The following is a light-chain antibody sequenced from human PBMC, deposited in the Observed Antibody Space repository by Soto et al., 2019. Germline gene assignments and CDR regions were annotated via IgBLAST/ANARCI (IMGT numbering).Light chain of an antibody. CDR2: LDRSGSY. J-gene: IGLJ3*02. Sequence: QLVLTQSSSASASLRSSVKLTCILSSGHSTYIIAWHQQQPGKAPRFLMTLDRSGSYNRGSGVPDRFSGSSSGADRYLTISNLQFEDEGDYYCETWYSNTHKVFGGGTKVTVL. CDR1: SGHSTYI. V-gene: IGLV4-60*02. CDR3: ETWYSNTHKV.